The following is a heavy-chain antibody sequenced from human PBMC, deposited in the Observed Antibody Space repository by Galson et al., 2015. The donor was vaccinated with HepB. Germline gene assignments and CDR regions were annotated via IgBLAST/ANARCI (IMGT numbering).Heavy chain of an antibody. V-gene: IGHV3-49*03. CDR3: ALSMIYGDYAAN. Sequence: SLRLSCAASGFTFGDYAMSWFRQAPGKGLEWVGFIRSKAYGGATEYAASVKGRFTISRDDSKRTAYLQMNSLKTEDTAVYYCALSMIYGDYAANWGRGTLVTVSS. CDR2: IRSKAYGGAT. J-gene: IGHJ4*02. D-gene: IGHD4-17*01. CDR1: GFTFGDYA.